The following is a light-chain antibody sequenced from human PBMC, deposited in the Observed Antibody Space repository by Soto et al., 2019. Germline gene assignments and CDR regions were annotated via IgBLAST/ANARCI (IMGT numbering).Light chain of an antibody. CDR1: SSNIGAGYD. CDR2: GNS. J-gene: IGLJ2*01. V-gene: IGLV1-40*01. Sequence: QSVLTQPPSGSGATGQRVTISCTGSSSNIGAGYDVHWYQQLPGTAPKLLIYGNSNRPTGVPDRFSGSKSGTSASLAITGLQAEDEADYYCQSYDSSLSGSVVFGGGTKLTVL. CDR3: QSYDSSLSGSVV.